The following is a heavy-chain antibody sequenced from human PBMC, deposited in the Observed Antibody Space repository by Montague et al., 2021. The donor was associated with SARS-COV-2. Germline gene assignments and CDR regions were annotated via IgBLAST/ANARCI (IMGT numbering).Heavy chain of an antibody. CDR3: ARRGYYDSAGCRWHLDL. CDR2: ISSNGKT. D-gene: IGHD3-16*01. CDR1: GGSINDHY. V-gene: IGHV4-4*09. J-gene: IGHJ2*01. Sequence: SETLSLTCTVSGGSINDHYRSWIRQSPGKGLEWIGYISSNGKTNYNPSLKSRVTLSADASRNEFSLKLDSVTAADTAVYFCARRGYYDSAGCRWHLDLWGRGMLVTVSS.